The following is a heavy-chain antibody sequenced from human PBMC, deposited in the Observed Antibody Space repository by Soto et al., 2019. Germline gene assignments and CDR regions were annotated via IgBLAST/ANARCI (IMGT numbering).Heavy chain of an antibody. J-gene: IGHJ6*02. CDR2: ISHDGSNK. D-gene: IGHD2-15*01. CDR3: ARGDREDIAVVIGVRPGEYGVDV. CDR1: GFTFRSYA. Sequence: PGGSLRLSCAASGFTFRSYAMHWVRQAPGKGLECVAVISHDGSNKFYRDHLKGRFTISRDNSKNTLYLQINSLRYEDTAVYYCARGDREDIAVVIGVRPGEYGVDVWGQGTTVTVSS. V-gene: IGHV3-30-3*01.